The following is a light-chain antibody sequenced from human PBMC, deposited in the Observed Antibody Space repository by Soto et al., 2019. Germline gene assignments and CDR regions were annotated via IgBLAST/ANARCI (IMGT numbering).Light chain of an antibody. V-gene: IGKV1-39*01. CDR1: QSISGS. CDR2: AAS. CDR3: QQTYSTPRT. Sequence: DIQMTQSPSSLSASVGDRVTITCRPSQSISGSLNWYQQKPGKAPKLLIYAASSLHSGVPSRFSGSGSGTDFTLTISNLQSEDFATYFCQQTYSTPRTFGQGTKVDIK. J-gene: IGKJ1*01.